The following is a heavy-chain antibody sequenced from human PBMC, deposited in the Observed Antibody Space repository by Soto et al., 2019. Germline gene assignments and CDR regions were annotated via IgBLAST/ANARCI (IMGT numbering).Heavy chain of an antibody. V-gene: IGHV5-51*01. D-gene: IGHD3-10*01. CDR2: IYPGDSDT. CDR1: GYSFTSYW. Sequence: PGESLKISCKGSGYSFTSYWIGWVRQMPGKGLELMGIIYPGDSDTRYSPSFQGQVTISADKSISTAHLQWSSLKASDTAMYYCAGGGVRGVITRTRDYYGMDVWGQGTTVTVSS. CDR3: AGGGVRGVITRTRDYYGMDV. J-gene: IGHJ6*02.